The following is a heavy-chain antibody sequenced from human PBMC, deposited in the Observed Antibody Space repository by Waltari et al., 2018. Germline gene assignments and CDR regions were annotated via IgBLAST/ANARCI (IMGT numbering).Heavy chain of an antibody. CDR2: ISRNSGNI. J-gene: IGHJ2*01. CDR1: GFIFDDYA. CDR3: AKDPYGDFHYWYFDL. D-gene: IGHD4-17*01. Sequence: EVQLVESGGGLVQPGRSLRVYCAASGFIFDDYAMHWVRQAPGKGLEWVASISRNSGNIEYADSVKGRFTISRDNAENSLYLQMNSLRPDDTALYYCAKDPYGDFHYWYFDLWGRGTPVTVSS. V-gene: IGHV3-9*01.